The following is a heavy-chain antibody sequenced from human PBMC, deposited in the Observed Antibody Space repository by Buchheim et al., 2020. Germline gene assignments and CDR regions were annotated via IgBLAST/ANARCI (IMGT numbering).Heavy chain of an antibody. Sequence: QVQLVESGGGVVQPGRSLRLSCAASGFTFSSYGMHWVRQAPGKGLEWVAVIWYDGSNKYYADSVKGRFTISRDNSKNTLYLQMNSLRAGDTAVYYCARAGYCSSTSCPGDYYYMDVWGKGTT. J-gene: IGHJ6*03. CDR2: IWYDGSNK. V-gene: IGHV3-33*01. CDR3: ARAGYCSSTSCPGDYYYMDV. D-gene: IGHD2-2*01. CDR1: GFTFSSYG.